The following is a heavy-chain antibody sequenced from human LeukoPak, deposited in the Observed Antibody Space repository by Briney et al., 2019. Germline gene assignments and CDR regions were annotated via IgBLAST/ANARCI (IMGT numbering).Heavy chain of an antibody. D-gene: IGHD5-24*01. CDR2: INPSGGST. Sequence: GASVKVSCKASGYTFTSYDINWVRQATGQGLEWMGIINPSGGSTSYAQKFQGRVTITRDTSISTAYMVLSGLRSEDTAVYYCARGETYYYYYMDVWGKGTTVTVSS. J-gene: IGHJ6*03. V-gene: IGHV1-8*01. CDR3: ARGETYYYYYMDV. CDR1: GYTFTSYD.